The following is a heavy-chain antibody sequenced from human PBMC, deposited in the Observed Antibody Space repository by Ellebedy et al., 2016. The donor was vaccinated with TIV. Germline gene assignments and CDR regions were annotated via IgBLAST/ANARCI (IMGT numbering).Heavy chain of an antibody. CDR1: GFTFSSYA. CDR3: AKGDTIIRNPGYGMDV. D-gene: IGHD3-9*01. CDR2: ISGSGVNT. J-gene: IGHJ6*02. V-gene: IGHV3-23*01. Sequence: GESLKISCATSGFTFSSYAMSWVRQAPGKGLECVSAISGSGVNTYYADSVKGRFTISRDNSKNTLYLQMNSLRAEDTAVYYCAKGDTIIRNPGYGMDVWGQGTTLTVSS.